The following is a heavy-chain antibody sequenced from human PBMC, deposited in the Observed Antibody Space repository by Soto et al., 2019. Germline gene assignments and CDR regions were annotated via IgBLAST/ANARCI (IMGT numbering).Heavy chain of an antibody. V-gene: IGHV1-8*01. CDR2: MNPDRGNT. CDR3: ARVLRGYAGYYYYYMDV. D-gene: IGHD5-12*01. J-gene: IGHJ6*03. CDR1: GYSFTSYD. Sequence: GASVKVSCTASGYSFTSYDINWVRQATGQGLEWLGSMNPDRGNTGYEQKFQGRVTMTRNTSTSTAYMELSSLRSEDTAVYYCARVLRGYAGYYYYYMDVWGRGTTVTVSS.